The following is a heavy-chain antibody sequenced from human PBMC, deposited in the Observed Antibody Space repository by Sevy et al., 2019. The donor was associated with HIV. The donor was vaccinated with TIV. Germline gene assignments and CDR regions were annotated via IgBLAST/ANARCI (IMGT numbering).Heavy chain of an antibody. J-gene: IGHJ4*02. CDR1: GFTFSSYA. CDR2: ISGSGGST. Sequence: GGSLRLSCAASGFTFSSYAMSWVRQAPGKGLEWVSAISGSGGSTYYADSVKGRFTISRDNSKNTLYLQMNSLRAEDTAVYYGAKDLPRWYHDFWGGYPGTLDYWGQGTLVTVSS. V-gene: IGHV3-23*01. CDR3: AKDLPRWYHDFWGGYPGTLDY. D-gene: IGHD3-3*01.